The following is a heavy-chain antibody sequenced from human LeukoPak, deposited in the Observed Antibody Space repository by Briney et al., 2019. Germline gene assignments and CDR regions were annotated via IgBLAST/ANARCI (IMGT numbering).Heavy chain of an antibody. Sequence: SETLSVTCTVSGGSISSYSWSWIRQPPGKGLEWIGSIYYSGSTNYNPSLKSRVTMSVDTSKNQFALKLSSVTAADTAVYYCARHGGESIVAMILHAFDIWGQGTMVTVSS. CDR3: ARHGGESIVAMILHAFDI. J-gene: IGHJ3*02. CDR2: IYYSGST. D-gene: IGHD5-12*01. V-gene: IGHV4-59*08. CDR1: GGSISSYS.